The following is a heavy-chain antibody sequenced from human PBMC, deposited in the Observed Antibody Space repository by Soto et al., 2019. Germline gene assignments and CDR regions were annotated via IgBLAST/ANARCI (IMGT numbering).Heavy chain of an antibody. V-gene: IGHV3-23*01. CDR1: GFTFSSYA. CDR3: AKDRLAYCGGDCYWADAFDI. J-gene: IGHJ3*02. D-gene: IGHD2-21*02. Sequence: LSCAASGFTFSSYAMSWVRQAPGKGLEWVSAISGSGGSTYYADSVKGRFTISRDNSKNTLYLQMNSLRAEDTAVYYCAKDRLAYCGGDCYWADAFDIWGQGAMVTVSS. CDR2: ISGSGGST.